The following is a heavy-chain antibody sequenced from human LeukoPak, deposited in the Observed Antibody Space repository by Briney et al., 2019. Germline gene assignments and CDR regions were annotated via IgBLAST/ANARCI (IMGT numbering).Heavy chain of an antibody. D-gene: IGHD3-16*01. CDR1: GFIFTDHW. CDR3: ARAVDVADY. V-gene: IGHV3-7*01. Sequence: GGSLRLSCVASGFIFTDHWMSWVRQAPGKGLDWVANIKEDESAKFYTDSVRGRFTISRDNDKNSVYLEMNNLRVEDTAVYYCARAVDVADYWGRGTLVTVSS. J-gene: IGHJ4*02. CDR2: IKEDESAK.